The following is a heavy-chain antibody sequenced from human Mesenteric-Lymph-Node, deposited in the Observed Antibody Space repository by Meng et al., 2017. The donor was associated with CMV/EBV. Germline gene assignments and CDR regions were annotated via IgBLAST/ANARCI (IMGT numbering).Heavy chain of an antibody. V-gene: IGHV3-20*04. CDR2: INWNGDST. Sequence: GESLKISCEASGFIFDDYGMSWVRQAPGKGLEWVSAINWNGDSTGYGDPVKGRFTISRDNAKNSLYLQMNSLRAEDTAVYYCATDFWSGRLMDVWGQGTTVTVSS. J-gene: IGHJ6*02. D-gene: IGHD3-3*01. CDR3: ATDFWSGRLMDV. CDR1: GFIFDDYG.